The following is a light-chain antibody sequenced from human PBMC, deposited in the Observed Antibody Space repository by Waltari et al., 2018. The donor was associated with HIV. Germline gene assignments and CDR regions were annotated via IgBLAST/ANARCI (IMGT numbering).Light chain of an antibody. Sequence: QSVLTQPPSVSAAPRQRVTISCSGSSSNIGNNAVNWYQQVPGKAPKLLIYYDDLLSAGGAERFSGSKSGTSAALAIRGLQSEDEAEYYCAAWDDYLNGYVFGSGTKVTVL. J-gene: IGLJ1*01. V-gene: IGLV1-36*01. CDR3: AAWDDYLNGYV. CDR2: YDD. CDR1: SSNIGNNA.